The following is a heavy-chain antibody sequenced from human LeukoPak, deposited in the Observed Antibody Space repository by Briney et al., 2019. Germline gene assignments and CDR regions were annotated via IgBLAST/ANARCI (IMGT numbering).Heavy chain of an antibody. CDR2: ISSSGATI. CDR1: GFTFSTYS. CDR3: AKDQRKLLWFGELCN. J-gene: IGHJ4*02. V-gene: IGHV3-48*04. D-gene: IGHD3-10*01. Sequence: GGSLRLSCAASGFTFSTYSMNWVRQAPGTGLEWVSYISSSGATIYHADSVKGRFTISRDNAKNTLYLQMNSLRAEDTAVYYCAKDQRKLLWFGELCNWGQGTLVTVSS.